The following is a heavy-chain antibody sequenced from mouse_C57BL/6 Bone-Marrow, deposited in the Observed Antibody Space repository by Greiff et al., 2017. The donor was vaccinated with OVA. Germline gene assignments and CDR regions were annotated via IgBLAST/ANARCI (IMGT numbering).Heavy chain of an antibody. Sequence: QVQLQQSGPELVKPGASVKISCKASGYAFSSSWMNWVKQRPGKGLEWIGRIYPGDGDTNYNGKVKGKATLTADKSTSTAYMHLSSLTAEDSAVYFCAREGCSPFDYWGQGTLVTVSA. CDR2: IYPGDGDT. CDR3: AREGCSPFDY. CDR1: GYAFSSSW. D-gene: IGHD3-3*01. V-gene: IGHV1-82*01. J-gene: IGHJ3*01.